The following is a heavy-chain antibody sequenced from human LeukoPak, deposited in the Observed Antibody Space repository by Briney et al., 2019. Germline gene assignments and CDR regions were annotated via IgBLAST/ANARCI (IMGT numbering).Heavy chain of an antibody. J-gene: IGHJ4*02. V-gene: IGHV3-48*03. Sequence: GGSLRLSCAASGFTFSSYEMNGVRQAPGKGLEWISYISSSGSTIYYADSVKGRFTISRDNPKNSLYLQMNSLRAEDTAVYYCARFPGADYFDYWGQGTLVTVSS. CDR2: ISSSGSTI. CDR1: GFTFSSYE. D-gene: IGHD3-10*01. CDR3: ARFPGADYFDY.